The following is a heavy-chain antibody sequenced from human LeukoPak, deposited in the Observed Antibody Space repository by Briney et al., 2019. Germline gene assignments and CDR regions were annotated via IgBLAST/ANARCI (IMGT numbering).Heavy chain of an antibody. J-gene: IGHJ4*02. CDR3: AKQYSSSWHYFDY. Sequence: PGGSLRLSCAASGFTFSSYAMSWVRQAPGKGLEWVSAISGGGGNTYFADSVKGRFTISRDNSKNTVYLQMNSLRAEDMAVYYCAKQYSSSWHYFDYWGQGTLVTVPS. CDR1: GFTFSSYA. CDR2: ISGGGGNT. D-gene: IGHD6-13*01. V-gene: IGHV3-23*01.